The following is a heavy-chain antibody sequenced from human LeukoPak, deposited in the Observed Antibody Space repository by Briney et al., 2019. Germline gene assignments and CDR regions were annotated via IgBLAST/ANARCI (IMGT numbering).Heavy chain of an antibody. CDR2: INPSGGST. D-gene: IGHD5-12*01. V-gene: IGHV1-46*01. CDR3: ARSWLRRCWYFDL. CDR1: GYTFTGYY. J-gene: IGHJ2*01. Sequence: ASVKVSCKASGYTFTGYYMHWVRQAPGQGLEWMGIINPSGGSTSYAQKFQGRVTMTRDTSTSTVYMELSSLRSEDTAVYYCARSWLRRCWYFDLWGRGTLVTVSS.